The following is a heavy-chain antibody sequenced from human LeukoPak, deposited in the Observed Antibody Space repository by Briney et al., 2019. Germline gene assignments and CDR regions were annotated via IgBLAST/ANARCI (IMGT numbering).Heavy chain of an antibody. CDR3: AKVGDYVWGSYRYSSLFDY. Sequence: GGSLRLSCAASGFTFSNAWMSWVRQAPGKGLEWVSAISGSGGSTYYADSVKGRFTISRDNSKNTLYLQMNSLRAEDTAVYYCAKVGDYVWGSYRYSSLFDYWGQGTLVTVSS. CDR2: ISGSGGST. D-gene: IGHD3-16*02. CDR1: GFTFSNAW. V-gene: IGHV3-23*01. J-gene: IGHJ4*02.